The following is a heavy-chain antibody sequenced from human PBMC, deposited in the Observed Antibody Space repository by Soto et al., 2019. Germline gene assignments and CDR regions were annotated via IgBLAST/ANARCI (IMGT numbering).Heavy chain of an antibody. CDR3: ARDNGVGP. CDR1: GGSISSGDYY. V-gene: IGHV4-30-4*01. Sequence: QVQLQESGPGLVKPSQTLSLTCTVSGGSISSGDYYWSWIRQPPGKGLEWIGNIYDSGSPYYNSALQSRVNITIHTSKNQFSLQLTSVTAALTAAYYCARDNGVGPWGQGPLVTVSS. D-gene: IGHD2-8*01. J-gene: IGHJ5*02. CDR2: IYDSGSP.